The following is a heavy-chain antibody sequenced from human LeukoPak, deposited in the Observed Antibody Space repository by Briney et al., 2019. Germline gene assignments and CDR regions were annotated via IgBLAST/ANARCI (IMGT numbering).Heavy chain of an antibody. J-gene: IGHJ3*02. CDR2: IYYSGST. Sequence: SETLSLTCTVSGGSISSYYWSWIRQPPGKGLEWIGYIYYSGSTNYNPSLKSRVTISVDTSKNQFSLKLSSVTAADTAVYYCARDRRLELRAFDIWGQGTMVTVSS. CDR3: ARDRRLELRAFDI. D-gene: IGHD1-7*01. CDR1: GGSISSYY. V-gene: IGHV4-59*01.